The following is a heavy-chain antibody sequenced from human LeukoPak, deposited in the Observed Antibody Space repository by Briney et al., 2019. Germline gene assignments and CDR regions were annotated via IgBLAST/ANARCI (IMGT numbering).Heavy chain of an antibody. CDR2: ISAYNGNT. Sequence: GASVKVSCKASGYTFTSYGISWVRQAPGQGLEWMGWISAYNGNTNYAQKLQGRVTMTTDTSTSTAYMELRSLRSDDTAVYYCARDGYSSGWYQYYYYYYMDVWGKGTTVTVSS. J-gene: IGHJ6*03. V-gene: IGHV1-18*01. CDR3: ARDGYSSGWYQYYYYYYMDV. CDR1: GYTFTSYG. D-gene: IGHD6-19*01.